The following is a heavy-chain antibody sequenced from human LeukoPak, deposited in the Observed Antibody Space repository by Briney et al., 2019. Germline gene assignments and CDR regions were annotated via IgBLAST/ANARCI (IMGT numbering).Heavy chain of an antibody. V-gene: IGHV1-24*01. CDR2: VDPKVVET. CDR1: GYTLSKLS. J-gene: IGHJ4*02. CDR3: ATRSWFDDFLLFDY. Sequence: ASMKVSCKDSGYTLSKLSIHWVRQVPGKPLEWIGRVDPKVVETIYAEQFQGRFSMTEVTSTHPDQMVLRGVTSGDTAVDHFATRSWFDDFLLFDYWGQGTLVVVSS. D-gene: IGHD3-10*01.